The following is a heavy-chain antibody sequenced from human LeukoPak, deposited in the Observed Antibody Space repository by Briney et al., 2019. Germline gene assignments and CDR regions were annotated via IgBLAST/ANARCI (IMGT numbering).Heavy chain of an antibody. CDR3: ARVVAVARSYYYYGMDV. V-gene: IGHV4-30-4*08. CDR2: IYYSGST. J-gene: IGHJ6*02. D-gene: IGHD6-19*01. Sequence: SETLSLTCAVYGGSFSGYYWSWIRQPPGKGLEWIGYIYYSGSTYYNPSLKSRVTISVDTSKNQFSLKLSSVTAADTAVYYCARVVAVARSYYYYGMDVWGQGTTVTVSS. CDR1: GGSFSGYY.